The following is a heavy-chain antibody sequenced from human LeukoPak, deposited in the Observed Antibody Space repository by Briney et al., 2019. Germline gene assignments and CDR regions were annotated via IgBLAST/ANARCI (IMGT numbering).Heavy chain of an antibody. V-gene: IGHV4-4*02. CDR3: AREGSRRLYMDV. CDR1: GGSISTGNW. D-gene: IGHD6-25*01. CDR2: IYHSGSS. Sequence: SETLSLTCAVSGGSISTGNWWSWVRQSPDKGLEWIGEIYHSGSSNYNPSPKSRVTMSIDNSKHHFSLSLTSVTAADTAVYYCAREGSRRLYMDVWGRGTTVTVSS. J-gene: IGHJ6*03.